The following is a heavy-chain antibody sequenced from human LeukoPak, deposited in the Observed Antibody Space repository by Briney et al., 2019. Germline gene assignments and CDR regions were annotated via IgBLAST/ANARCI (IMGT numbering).Heavy chain of an antibody. Sequence: GSLRLSCTASGFTFSDYYMSWIRQPPGKRLEWVGSIHSSGNTYYDPTLKSRVTISVDTSKNQFSLNLTSVTAADTAVYYCGRREFGEIFSDSWGQGRLVTVSS. CDR3: GRREFGEIFSDS. V-gene: IGHV4-38-2*02. D-gene: IGHD3-10*01. CDR2: IHSSGNT. J-gene: IGHJ4*02. CDR1: GFTFSDYY.